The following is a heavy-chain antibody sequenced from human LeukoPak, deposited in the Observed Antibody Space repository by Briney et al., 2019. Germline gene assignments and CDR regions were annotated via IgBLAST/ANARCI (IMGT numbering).Heavy chain of an antibody. D-gene: IGHD3-10*01. CDR2: IYNSGSYT. Sequence: PGGSLRLSCAASGFTFSDYYMSWIRQAPGTGLEWVSYIYNSGSYTNYADSVKGRFTISRDNAKKSLYLQMNSLRAEDMAVYYCARNYGSGRGLDYWGQGTLVTVFS. CDR1: GFTFSDYY. CDR3: ARNYGSGRGLDY. J-gene: IGHJ4*02. V-gene: IGHV3-11*03.